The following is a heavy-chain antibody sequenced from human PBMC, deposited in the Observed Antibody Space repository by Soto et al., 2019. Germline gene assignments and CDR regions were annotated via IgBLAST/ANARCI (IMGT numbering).Heavy chain of an antibody. D-gene: IGHD5-12*01. CDR1: GYTFINYH. V-gene: IGHV1-18*01. CDR3: AKSPRGEMATD. CDR2: INTYNGMT. Sequence: QVQLVQSGGEVKKPGASVTVSCKASGYTFINYHITWVRQAPGQGLEWMAWINTYNGMTDYAQKFQGRVTMTRDTSTSTAYMEQRNLGSHDTAVYFCAKSPRGEMATDWGQGTLVTVSS. J-gene: IGHJ4*02.